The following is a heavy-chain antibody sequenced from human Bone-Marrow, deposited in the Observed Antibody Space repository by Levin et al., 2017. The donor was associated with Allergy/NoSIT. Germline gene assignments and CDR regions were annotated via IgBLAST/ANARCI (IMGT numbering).Heavy chain of an antibody. D-gene: IGHD3-10*01. CDR3: ARCGGGGHGSGSYYISYYYYGMDV. CDR2: ISYDGSNK. Sequence: LSLTCAASGFTFSSYAMHWVRQAPGKGLEWVAVISYDGSNKYYADSVKGRFTISRDNSKNTLYLQMNSLRAEDTAVYYCARCGGGGHGSGSYYISYYYYGMDVWGQGTTVTVSS. CDR1: GFTFSSYA. J-gene: IGHJ6*02. V-gene: IGHV3-30*04.